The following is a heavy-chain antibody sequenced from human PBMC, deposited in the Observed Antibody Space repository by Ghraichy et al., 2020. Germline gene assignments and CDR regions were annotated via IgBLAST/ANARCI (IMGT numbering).Heavy chain of an antibody. Sequence: GGSLRLSCAASGFTFDDYTMHWVRQAPGKGLEWVSLISWDGGSTYYADSVKGRFTISRDNSKNSLYLQMNSLRTEDTALYYCAKEKIRSYYDSSGPELALDSWGQGTRVTVSS. J-gene: IGHJ4*02. D-gene: IGHD3-22*01. CDR2: ISWDGGST. CDR1: GFTFDDYT. CDR3: AKEKIRSYYDSSGPELALDS. V-gene: IGHV3-43*01.